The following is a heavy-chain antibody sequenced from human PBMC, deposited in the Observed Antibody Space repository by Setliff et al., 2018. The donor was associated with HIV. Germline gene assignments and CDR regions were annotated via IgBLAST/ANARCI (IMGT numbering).Heavy chain of an antibody. V-gene: IGHV4-34*01. CDR2: ISHTGST. Sequence: PSETLSLTCAVYGGSFSAYYWSWIRQSPEMGLEWIAEISHTGSTKYNPSLRSRVTISLATSKNQFSLSLRSLSAADTAVYYCARDKRYRFPFDSWGQGTQVTVSS. D-gene: IGHD2-2*02. CDR1: GGSFSAYY. CDR3: ARDKRYRFPFDS. J-gene: IGHJ4*02.